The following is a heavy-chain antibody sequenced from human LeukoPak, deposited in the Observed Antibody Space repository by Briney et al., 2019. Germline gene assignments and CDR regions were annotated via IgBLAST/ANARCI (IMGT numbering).Heavy chain of an antibody. Sequence: GGSLRLSCAASGFNFRSYGMHWVRQAPGKGLEWVAFIRYDGSNKYYADSVKGRFTISRDNSKNTLYLQMNSLRAEDTAVYYCAKRGKVVPAANWFDPWGQGTLVTVSS. D-gene: IGHD2-2*01. V-gene: IGHV3-30*02. CDR2: IRYDGSNK. CDR1: GFNFRSYG. J-gene: IGHJ5*02. CDR3: AKRGKVVPAANWFDP.